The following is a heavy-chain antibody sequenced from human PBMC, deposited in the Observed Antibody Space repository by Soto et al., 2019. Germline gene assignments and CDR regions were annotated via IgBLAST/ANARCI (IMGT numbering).Heavy chain of an antibody. CDR3: AKLLPPVVLAAISAFDI. J-gene: IGHJ3*02. D-gene: IGHD2-15*01. V-gene: IGHV3-23*01. Sequence: HPGGSLRLSCAASGFTFNNYAMNWVRQAPGKGLEWVSGISGNGGGTYYADSVKGRFTISRDNSKNTLYLQMNSLRAEDTAVYYCAKLLPPVVLAAISAFDIWGQGTMVTVSS. CDR2: ISGNGGGT. CDR1: GFTFNNYA.